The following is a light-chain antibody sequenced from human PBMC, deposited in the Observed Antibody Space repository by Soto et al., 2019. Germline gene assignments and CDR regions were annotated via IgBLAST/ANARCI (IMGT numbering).Light chain of an antibody. CDR3: QQYCSSPP. CDR2: GAS. J-gene: IGKJ1*01. V-gene: IGKV3-20*01. Sequence: EIVLTQSPGTLSLSPGERATLSCRASQSVSSSYLAWYQQKPGQAPRLLIYGASSRATGIPDRFSGSGSGTDFTLTISRLEPEDFAVYYCQQYCSSPPFGQGTNVEIK. CDR1: QSVSSSY.